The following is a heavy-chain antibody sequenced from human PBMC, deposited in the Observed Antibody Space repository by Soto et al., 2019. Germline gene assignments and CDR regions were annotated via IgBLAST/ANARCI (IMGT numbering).Heavy chain of an antibody. J-gene: IGHJ4*02. CDR2: ISSSSSTR. V-gene: IGHV3-48*02. D-gene: IGHD3-3*01. CDR1: GFTFISYS. CDR3: ARGTTHLRFLEWTYDY. Sequence: EVQLVESGGGLVQPGVPLSLSCAASGFTFISYSMNWVRQAPVKWLERGSYISSSSSTRYYEDSVKGRFTISRENAKNSMYLQMNSLRDEDTAGYYCARGTTHLRFLEWTYDYWVQGALVTVSS.